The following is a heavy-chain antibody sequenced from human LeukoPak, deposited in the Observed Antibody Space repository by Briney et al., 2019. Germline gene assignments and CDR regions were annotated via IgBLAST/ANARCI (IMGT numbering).Heavy chain of an antibody. CDR1: GFTFSSYA. J-gene: IGHJ4*02. CDR3: VKSDIVATSDFDY. Sequence: PGGSLRLSCSASGFTFSSYAMHWVRQAPGKGLEYVSAISSNGGSTYYADSVKGRFTISRDNSKNTLYLQMSSLRAEDTAVYYCVKSDIVATSDFDYWGQGTLVTVSS. D-gene: IGHD5-12*01. CDR2: ISSNGGST. V-gene: IGHV3-64D*09.